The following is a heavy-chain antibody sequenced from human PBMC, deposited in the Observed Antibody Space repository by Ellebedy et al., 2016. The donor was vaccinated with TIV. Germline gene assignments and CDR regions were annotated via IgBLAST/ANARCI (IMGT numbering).Heavy chain of an antibody. CDR2: IDGSGAYT. CDR1: GFTFTTYA. V-gene: IGHV3-23*01. D-gene: IGHD5-24*01. Sequence: GGSLRLSCAASGFTFTTYAMSWVRQAPGKGLEWVSAIDGSGAYTYYSDSVKGRFTISRDNSKNTLYLQMNGLRAEDTAVYYCAKDGVNGDGYIDFDFWGQGTLVTVSS. CDR3: AKDGVNGDGYIDFDF. J-gene: IGHJ4*02.